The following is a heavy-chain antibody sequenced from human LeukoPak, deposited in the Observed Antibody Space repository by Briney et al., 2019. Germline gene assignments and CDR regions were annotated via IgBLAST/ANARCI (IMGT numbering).Heavy chain of an antibody. J-gene: IGHJ4*02. CDR1: GHTFTRNG. V-gene: IGHV7-4-1*02. CDR3: AREGDSSFGYFDY. Sequence: GSSVKVSCKASGHTFTRNGICWVRQAPGQGLEWMGWINTNTGNPTYAQGFTGRFVFSLDTSVSTAYLQISSLKADDNAVYYCAREGDSSFGYFDYWGQGTLVTVSS. D-gene: IGHD6-13*01. CDR2: INTNTGNP.